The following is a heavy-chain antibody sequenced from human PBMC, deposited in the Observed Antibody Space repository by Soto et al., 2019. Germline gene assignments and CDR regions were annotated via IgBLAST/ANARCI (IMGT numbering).Heavy chain of an antibody. CDR1: GFSVTDHY. D-gene: IGHD3-9*01. V-gene: IGHV3-53*01. Sequence: GGSLRLSCAASGFSVTDHYMTWVRQAPGKGLEWVSVLYTGGSAYYGDSVKGRFTISRDSSTNALYLQMNSLKVGDTAFYFCARSFNDWTTYFDYWSEGTLVTVSS. J-gene: IGHJ4*02. CDR2: LYTGGSA. CDR3: ARSFNDWTTYFDY.